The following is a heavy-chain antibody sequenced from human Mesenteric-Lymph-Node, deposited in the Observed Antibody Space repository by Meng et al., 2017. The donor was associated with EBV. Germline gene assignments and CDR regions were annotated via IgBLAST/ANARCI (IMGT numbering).Heavy chain of an antibody. J-gene: IGHJ4*02. CDR2: ISSSGDTK. CDR1: GFTFSDYY. CDR3: ARGSLPDF. V-gene: IGHV3-11*01. Sequence: VRVVEAGGGLVKPGGSLRLSCAASGFTFSDYYRSWIRQAPGKGLEWISCISSSGDTKYYADSVKGRFTISRDTAKKSLYLQMNSLRAEDTAVYYCARGSLPDFWGQGTLVTVSS.